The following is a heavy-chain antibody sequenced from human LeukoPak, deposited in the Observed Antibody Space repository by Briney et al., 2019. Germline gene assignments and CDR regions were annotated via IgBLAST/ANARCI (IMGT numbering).Heavy chain of an antibody. D-gene: IGHD5-18*01. CDR3: ARASGDSYGYYYYYYMDV. J-gene: IGHJ6*03. V-gene: IGHV3-53*01. CDR1: GFTVSSNY. Sequence: GGSLRLSCAASGFTVSSNYMSWVRQAPGKGLEWVSVIYSGGSTHYADSVKGRFTISRDNSKNTLYLQMNSLRAEDTAVYYCARASGDSYGYYYYYYMDVWGKGTTVTVSS. CDR2: IYSGGST.